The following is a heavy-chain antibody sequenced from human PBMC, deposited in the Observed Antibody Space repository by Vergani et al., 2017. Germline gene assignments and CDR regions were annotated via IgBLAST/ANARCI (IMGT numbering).Heavy chain of an antibody. Sequence: VQLVESGGGVVQPGRSLRLSCAASGFTFSSYWMSWVRQAPGKGLEWVANIKQDGSEIYYVDSVKGRFTISRDNSKNTLYLQMNSLRAEDTAVYYCARDAEYDFWSGYFDYWGQGTLVTVSS. CDR3: ARDAEYDFWSGYFDY. CDR1: GFTFSSYW. CDR2: IKQDGSEI. V-gene: IGHV3-7*01. J-gene: IGHJ4*02. D-gene: IGHD3-3*01.